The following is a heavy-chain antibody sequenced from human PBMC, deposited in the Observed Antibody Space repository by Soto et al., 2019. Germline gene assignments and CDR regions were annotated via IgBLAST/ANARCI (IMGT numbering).Heavy chain of an antibody. CDR3: AKGRHYYDYYFEY. CDR1: GFTFSSYG. D-gene: IGHD3-22*01. Sequence: VQLVESGGGVVQPGRSLRLSCAASGFTFSSYGMHWVRQAPGKGLEWVAVISYDGSNKYYADSVKGRFTISRDNSKNTLYLQMNSLRAEDTAVYYCAKGRHYYDYYFEYWGQGTLVTVSS. CDR2: ISYDGSNK. V-gene: IGHV3-30*18. J-gene: IGHJ4*02.